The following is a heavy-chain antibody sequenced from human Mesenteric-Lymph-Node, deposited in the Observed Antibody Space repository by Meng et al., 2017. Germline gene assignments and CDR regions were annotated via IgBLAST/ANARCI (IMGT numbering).Heavy chain of an antibody. CDR3: ATQESRDGHNPY. V-gene: IGHV4-4*02. D-gene: IGHD5-24*01. CDR1: GGSISSSYW. CDR2: MYHSGTT. J-gene: IGHJ4*02. Sequence: QVQLQEAGPGLVKPSQTLSLTCVVSGGSISSSYWLTWVRQSPGKGLEWIGEMYHSGTTNYNPSLKSRVTISMGKSNNQLSLKLNSVTAADTAVYYCATQESRDGHNPYWGQGTLVTVSS.